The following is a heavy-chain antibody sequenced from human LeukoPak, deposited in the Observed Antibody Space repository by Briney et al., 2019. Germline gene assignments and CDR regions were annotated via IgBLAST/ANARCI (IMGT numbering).Heavy chain of an antibody. Sequence: PGGPLRLSCAASGLTFSSYWMSWVRQAPGKGLEWVANIKQDGSQKYYVDSVKGRFTISRDNAKNSLYLQMNSLSAEDTAVYYCARDKLDSSSWYYSDYWGQGTLVTVSS. D-gene: IGHD6-13*01. V-gene: IGHV3-7*03. J-gene: IGHJ4*02. CDR3: ARDKLDSSSWYYSDY. CDR1: GLTFSSYW. CDR2: IKQDGSQK.